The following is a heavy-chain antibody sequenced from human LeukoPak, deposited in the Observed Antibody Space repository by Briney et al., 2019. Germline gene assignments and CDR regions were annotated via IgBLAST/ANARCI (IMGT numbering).Heavy chain of an antibody. Sequence: SETLSLTCTVAGYSISSGYYWGWIRQPPGKGLEWIGSIYHSGSTYYNPSLKSRVTISVDTSKNQFSLKLSSVTAADTAVYYCARDWGYSYATHYFDYWGQGTLVTVSS. CDR2: IYHSGST. V-gene: IGHV4-38-2*02. CDR1: GYSISSGYY. CDR3: ARDWGYSYATHYFDY. D-gene: IGHD5-18*01. J-gene: IGHJ4*02.